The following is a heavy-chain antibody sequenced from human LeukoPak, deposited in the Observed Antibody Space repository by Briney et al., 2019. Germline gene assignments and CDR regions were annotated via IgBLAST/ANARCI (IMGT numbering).Heavy chain of an antibody. V-gene: IGHV1-69*01. D-gene: IGHD6-13*01. CDR1: GGTFSSYA. Sequence: SVKVSCKASGGTFSSYAISWVRQAHGQGLEWMGGIIPVFGTANYAQKFQGRVTITADESTSTAYMELSSLRSEDTAVYYCASGLYSSSWTGTYGAYYYYYMDVWGKGTTVTVSS. J-gene: IGHJ6*03. CDR2: IIPVFGTA. CDR3: ASGLYSSSWTGTYGAYYYYYMDV.